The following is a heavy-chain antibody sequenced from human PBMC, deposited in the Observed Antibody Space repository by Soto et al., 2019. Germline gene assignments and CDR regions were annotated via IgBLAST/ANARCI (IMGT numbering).Heavy chain of an antibody. CDR1: GGSTSSYY. CDR3: ARGVLRFGEFSYYYYGMDV. J-gene: IGHJ6*02. D-gene: IGHD3-10*01. CDR2: IYYSGST. V-gene: IGHV4-59*01. Sequence: PSETLSLTCTVSGGSTSSYYWSWIRQPPGKGLEWIGYIYYSGSTNYNPSLKSRVTISVDTSKNQFSLKLSSVTAADTAVYYCARGVLRFGEFSYYYYGMDVWGQGTTVTVSS.